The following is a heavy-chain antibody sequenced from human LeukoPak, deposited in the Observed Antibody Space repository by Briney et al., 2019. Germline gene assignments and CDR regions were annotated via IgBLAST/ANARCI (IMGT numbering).Heavy chain of an antibody. V-gene: IGHV3-30-3*01. CDR3: ARDHYDSSGYYYVGPYADY. D-gene: IGHD3-22*01. CDR2: ISYDGSNK. Sequence: GGSLRLSCAASGFIVSGDFMSWVRQAPGKGLEWVAVISYDGSNKYYADSVKGRFTISRDNSKNTLYLQMDSLRAEDTAVYYCARDHYDSSGYYYVGPYADYWGQGTLVTVSS. CDR1: GFIVSGDF. J-gene: IGHJ4*02.